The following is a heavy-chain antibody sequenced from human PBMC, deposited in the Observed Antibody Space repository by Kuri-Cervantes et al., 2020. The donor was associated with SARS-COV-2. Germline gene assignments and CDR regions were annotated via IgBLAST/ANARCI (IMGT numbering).Heavy chain of an antibody. J-gene: IGHJ4*02. V-gene: IGHV3-48*01. CDR3: ARMSVGSGSYPLRY. CDR2: ISSSSSNI. D-gene: IGHD3-10*01. CDR1: GFTFSSYS. Sequence: GESLKISCAASGFTFSSYSMNWVRQAPGKGLEWVSFISSSSSNIYYADSVKGRFTISRDNAKNSLYLQMNSLRAEDTAVYYCARMSVGSGSYPLRYWGQGTLVTVSS.